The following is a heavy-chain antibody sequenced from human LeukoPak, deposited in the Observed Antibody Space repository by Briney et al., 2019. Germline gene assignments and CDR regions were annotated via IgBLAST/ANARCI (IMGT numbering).Heavy chain of an antibody. J-gene: IGHJ4*02. CDR3: AREGDTAMVEGPD. CDR2: IIPIFGTA. V-gene: IGHV1-69*05. D-gene: IGHD5-18*01. CDR1: GGTFSSYA. Sequence: ASVKVSCKASGGTFSSYAISWERQAPGQGLEWMGGIIPIFGTANYAQKFQGRVTITTDESTSTAYMELSSLRSEDTAVYYCAREGDTAMVEGPDWGQGTLVTVSS.